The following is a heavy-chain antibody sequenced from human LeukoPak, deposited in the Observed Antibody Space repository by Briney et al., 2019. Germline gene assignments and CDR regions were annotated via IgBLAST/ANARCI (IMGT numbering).Heavy chain of an antibody. V-gene: IGHV4-38-2*02. CDR3: ARHVGRIAAAPFDY. CDR2: IYHSGST. Sequence: PSETLSLTCTVSGYSISSGYYWGWIRQPPGKGLEWIGSIYHSGSTYYNPSLKSRVTISVDTSKNQFSLKLSSVTAADTAVYYCARHVGRIAAAPFDYWGQGTLVTVSS. D-gene: IGHD6-13*01. J-gene: IGHJ4*02. CDR1: GYSISSGYY.